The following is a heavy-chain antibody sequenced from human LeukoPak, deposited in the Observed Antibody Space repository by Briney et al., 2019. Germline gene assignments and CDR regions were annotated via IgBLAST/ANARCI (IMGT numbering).Heavy chain of an antibody. CDR2: IYPSVST. Sequence: SETLSLTCSVSGGSISSGSYYWSWIRQPAGNGLEWIGRIYPSVSTNYNPSLKGRVTISVDTSKNQFSLKLSSATAADTAVYYCAREPYCTTTSCYFSYYYSMDVWGKGTTVTVSS. D-gene: IGHD2-2*01. CDR3: AREPYCTTTSCYFSYYYSMDV. J-gene: IGHJ6*03. CDR1: GGSISSGSYY. V-gene: IGHV4-61*02.